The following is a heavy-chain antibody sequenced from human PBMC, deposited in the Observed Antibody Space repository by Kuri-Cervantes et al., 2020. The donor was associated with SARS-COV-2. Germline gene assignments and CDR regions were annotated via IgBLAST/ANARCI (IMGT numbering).Heavy chain of an antibody. CDR3: ARAPPPASPRGGMDV. J-gene: IGHJ6*02. CDR2: ISSSGSTI. D-gene: IGHD2-2*01. Sequence: GESLKISCAASGFIFSDYYMSWIRQAPGKGLEWVSYISSSGSTIYYADSVKGRFTISRDNAKNSLYLQMNSLRAEDTAVYYCARAPPPASPRGGMDVWGQGTTVTVSS. CDR1: GFIFSDYY. V-gene: IGHV3-11*01.